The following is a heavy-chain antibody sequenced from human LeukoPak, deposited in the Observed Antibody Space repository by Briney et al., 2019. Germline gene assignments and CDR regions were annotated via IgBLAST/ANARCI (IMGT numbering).Heavy chain of an antibody. CDR2: TYYRSKWYN. V-gene: IGHV6-1*01. J-gene: IGHJ3*02. CDR1: GDSVSSNSAA. CDR3: ARGGGALDI. Sequence: SQTLSLTCAISGDSVSSNSAAWSWIRQSPSRDLEWLGRTYYRSKWYNDYAVSVRSRITINPDTSNNQFSLQLNSVTPEDTAVYYCARGGGALDIWGQGTMVSVSS. D-gene: IGHD3-16*01.